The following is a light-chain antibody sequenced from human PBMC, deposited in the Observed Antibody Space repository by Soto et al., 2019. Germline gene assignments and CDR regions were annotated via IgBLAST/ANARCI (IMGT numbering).Light chain of an antibody. J-gene: IGKJ3*01. CDR3: QQGGA. CDR2: DAF. CDR1: QSVSSY. Sequence: EIVLTQSPATLSLSPGERATLSCRASQSVSSYLAWYQQKPGQAPRLLIYDAFNRATGIPARFSGSGSGTDFTLTISSLEPEDSAFYYCQQGGAFGPGTKVDIK. V-gene: IGKV3-11*01.